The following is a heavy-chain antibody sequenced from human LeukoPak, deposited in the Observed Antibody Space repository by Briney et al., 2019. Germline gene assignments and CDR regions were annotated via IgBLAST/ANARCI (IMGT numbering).Heavy chain of an antibody. CDR1: GFTFSAYS. V-gene: IGHV3-48*01. D-gene: IGHD3-22*01. CDR3: ARGWGYDSSGHYYIGAEYFQH. Sequence: PGGSLRLSCAASGFTFSAYSMNWVRQAPGKGLEWVAYISGGGGTIYYADSVKGRFTISRDNAKNSLYLQMNSLRAEDTAVYYCARGWGYDSSGHYYIGAEYFQHWGQGTLVTVSS. CDR2: ISGGGGTI. J-gene: IGHJ1*01.